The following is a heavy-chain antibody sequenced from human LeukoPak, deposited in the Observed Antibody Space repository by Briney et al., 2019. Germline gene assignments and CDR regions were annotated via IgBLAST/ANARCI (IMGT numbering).Heavy chain of an antibody. J-gene: IGHJ6*03. CDR1: GGSISGYY. CDR2: IHDSGTT. V-gene: IGHV4-59*08. Sequence: SETLSLTCTVSGGSISGYYWSWIRQPPGRGLEWIAYIHDSGTTDYNPSLESRVTISVDTSKNQFSLKLSSVTAADTAVYYCARAGHGIAARQGNFLRRKTDYYYYMDVWSKGTTVTVSS. CDR3: ARAGHGIAARQGNFLRRKTDYYYYMDV. D-gene: IGHD6-6*01.